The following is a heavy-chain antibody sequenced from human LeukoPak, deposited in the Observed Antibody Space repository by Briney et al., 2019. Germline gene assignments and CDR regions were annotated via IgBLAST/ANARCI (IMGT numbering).Heavy chain of an antibody. Sequence: SQTLSLTCAISGESVSSTGASWIWIRQSPSRGLEWLGRTYYRSQWYYAYALSVKSRIIVAPDTSKNQFSLQLNSVTPEDTAVYYCVRGSYNFDYWGQGSLVTVSS. CDR3: VRGSYNFDY. V-gene: IGHV6-1*01. CDR1: GESVSSTGAS. CDR2: TYYRSQWYY. J-gene: IGHJ4*02. D-gene: IGHD5-24*01.